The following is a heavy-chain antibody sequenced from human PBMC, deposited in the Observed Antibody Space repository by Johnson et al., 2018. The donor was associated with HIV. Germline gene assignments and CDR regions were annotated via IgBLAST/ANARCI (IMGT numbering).Heavy chain of an antibody. CDR3: ARGRVVQGDPDAFDI. Sequence: VQLVESGGGLIQPGGSLRLSCAASGFTVSSNYMSWVRQAPGKGLEWVSGITWDGGSTDYADSVKGRFTISRDNAKNSLYLQMNSLRAEDTALYYCARGRVVQGDPDAFDIWGQGTMVTVSS. CDR1: GFTVSSNY. V-gene: IGHV3-53*03. J-gene: IGHJ3*02. CDR2: ITWDGGST. D-gene: IGHD3-16*01.